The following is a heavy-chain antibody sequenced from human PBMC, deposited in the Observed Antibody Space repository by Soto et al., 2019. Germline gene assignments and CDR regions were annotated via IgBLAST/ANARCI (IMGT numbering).Heavy chain of an antibody. D-gene: IGHD3-10*01. CDR2: INAGNGNT. CDR1: GYTFTSYS. Sequence: ASVKVSCKASGYTFTSYSMHWVRHAPGQRLEWMGWINAGNGNTKYSQKFQGRVTITRDTSASTAYMELSSLRSEDTAVYYCARDDLYYGSGSYYNGAFDYWGQGTRVTVSS. J-gene: IGHJ4*02. CDR3: ARDDLYYGSGSYYNGAFDY. V-gene: IGHV1-3*01.